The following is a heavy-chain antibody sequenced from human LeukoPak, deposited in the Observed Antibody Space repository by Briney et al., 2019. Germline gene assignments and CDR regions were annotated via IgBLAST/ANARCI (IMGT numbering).Heavy chain of an antibody. J-gene: IGHJ4*02. CDR2: INHSGST. Sequence: AETLSLSCAASGGSFSGYYWSWIRQPPGKGLEWIGEINHSGSTNYNPSFMSRVTITVDTTYNKSSLQLSSVIAADTAVYYCARGPTSVGYCSSTSCSNSDTHFDYWGQGTLVTVSS. CDR3: ARGPTSVGYCSSTSCSNSDTHFDY. V-gene: IGHV4-34*01. CDR1: GGSFSGYY. D-gene: IGHD2-2*01.